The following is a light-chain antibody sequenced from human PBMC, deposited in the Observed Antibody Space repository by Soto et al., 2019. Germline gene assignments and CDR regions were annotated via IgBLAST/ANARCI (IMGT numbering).Light chain of an antibody. CDR1: QSISSY. J-gene: IGKJ1*01. V-gene: IGKV1-39*01. Sequence: DLQMTQAPSSLSASVGDRVTITCRASQSISSYLNSYQQKPGKAPKLLIYAASSLQSGVPSRFSGSGSGTDFTLTISSLQPEDFATYYCQQCYSTLWTFGQGTKVEIK. CDR3: QQCYSTLWT. CDR2: AAS.